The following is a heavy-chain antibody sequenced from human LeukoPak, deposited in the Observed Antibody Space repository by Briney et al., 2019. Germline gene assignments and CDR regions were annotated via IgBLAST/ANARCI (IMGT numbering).Heavy chain of an antibody. V-gene: IGHV3-73*01. D-gene: IGHD4/OR15-4a*01. CDR1: GFTFSSYW. J-gene: IGHJ4*02. Sequence: GGSLRLSCAASGFTFSSYWMSWVRQAPGKGLEWVGRIRSKANSYATAYAASVKGRFTISRDDSKNTAYLQMNSLKTEDTAVYYCTRLLTTRPFDYWGQGTLVTVSS. CDR2: IRSKANSYAT. CDR3: TRLLTTRPFDY.